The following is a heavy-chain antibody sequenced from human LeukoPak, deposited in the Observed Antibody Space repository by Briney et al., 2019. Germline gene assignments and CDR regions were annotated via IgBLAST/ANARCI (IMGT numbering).Heavy chain of an antibody. Sequence: GGSLRLSCAASGFTFTTYTFHWVRQAPGKGLEWVAVTSFDGASQYYADSVKGRFTFSRDSSKNTVYLQMNSLRAEDTAVYYCARGPGDGYNIWGQGTLVTVSS. J-gene: IGHJ4*02. CDR2: TSFDGASQ. CDR1: GFTFTTYT. D-gene: IGHD5-24*01. CDR3: ARGPGDGYNI. V-gene: IGHV3-30*04.